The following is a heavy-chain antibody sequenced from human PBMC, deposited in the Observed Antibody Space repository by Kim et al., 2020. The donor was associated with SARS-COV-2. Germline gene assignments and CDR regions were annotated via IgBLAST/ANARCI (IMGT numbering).Heavy chain of an antibody. CDR1: GFTFSSYG. Sequence: GGSLRLSCAASGFTFSSYGMHWVRQAPGKGLEWVAVISYDGSNKYYADSVKGRFTISRDNSKNTLYMQMNSLRAEDTAVYYCSIAAAGYGYWGQGTLVTVSS. CDR3: SIAAAGYGY. J-gene: IGHJ4*02. CDR2: ISYDGSNK. V-gene: IGHV3-30*03. D-gene: IGHD6-13*01.